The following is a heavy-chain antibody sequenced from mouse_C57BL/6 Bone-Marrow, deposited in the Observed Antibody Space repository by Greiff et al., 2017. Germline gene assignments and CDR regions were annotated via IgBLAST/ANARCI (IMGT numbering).Heavy chain of an antibody. J-gene: IGHJ4*01. CDR3: AREDGYYAMDY. Sequence: QVQLQQPGAELVMPGASVKLSCKASGYTFTSYWMHWVKQRPGQGLEWIGEIDPSDSYTNYNQKFKGKSTLTVDKSSSTAYMQLSSLTSEDSAVYYCAREDGYYAMDYWGQGTSVTASS. V-gene: IGHV1-69*01. CDR1: GYTFTSYW. D-gene: IGHD2-3*01. CDR2: IDPSDSYT.